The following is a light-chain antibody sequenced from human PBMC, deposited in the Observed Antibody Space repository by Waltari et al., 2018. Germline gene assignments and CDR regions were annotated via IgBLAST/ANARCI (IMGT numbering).Light chain of an antibody. CDR2: AAS. CDR1: QSIRSN. CDR3: QQTYITPPYT. Sequence: DIQMPQSPSSLSASVGDRVTITCRASQSIRSNLNWYQHKPGKAPKLLIYAASSLQSGVPSRFSGSGSGTDFILTISSLQAEDFATYYCQQTYITPPYTFGQGTKVEIK. V-gene: IGKV1-39*01. J-gene: IGKJ2*01.